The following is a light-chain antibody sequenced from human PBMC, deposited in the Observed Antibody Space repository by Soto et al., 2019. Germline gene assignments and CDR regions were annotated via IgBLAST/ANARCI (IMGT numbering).Light chain of an antibody. Sequence: EIVLTQSPGTLFLSPGESATLSCRASQSVFSNYSAWYQQKPGQAPRLLIYAASSRATGIPDRFSGSGSVTDFTLTITRLEPEDFAVYYCRQYGSPPLTFGGGTKVEIK. V-gene: IGKV3-20*01. J-gene: IGKJ4*01. CDR1: QSVFSNY. CDR3: RQYGSPPLT. CDR2: AAS.